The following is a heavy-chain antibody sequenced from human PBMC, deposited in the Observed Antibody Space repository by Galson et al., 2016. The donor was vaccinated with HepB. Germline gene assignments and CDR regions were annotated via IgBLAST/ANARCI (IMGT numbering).Heavy chain of an antibody. Sequence: SVKVSCKASGGSFSNYGLSWVRQAPGQALEWVGGIIPMFGTTSYAQKFQGRVTLIADETTRTAYMELTSLTSEDTAVYYCARDLVIGSRFGDLSGYYGMDVWGQGTTVTVSS. J-gene: IGHJ6*02. D-gene: IGHD3-10*01. CDR3: ARDLVIGSRFGDLSGYYGMDV. CDR2: IIPMFGTT. V-gene: IGHV1-69*13. CDR1: GGSFSNYG.